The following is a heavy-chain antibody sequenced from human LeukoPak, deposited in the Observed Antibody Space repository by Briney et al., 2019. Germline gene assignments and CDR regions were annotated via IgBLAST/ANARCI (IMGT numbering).Heavy chain of an antibody. CDR1: GGSFSGYY. CDR2: INHSGST. D-gene: IGHD6-13*01. Sequence: SETLSLTCAVYGGSFSGYYWSWIRQPPGKGLEWIGEINHSGSTNYNPSLKSRVTISVDTSKNQFSLKLSSVTAADTAVYYCARGGHSWNWFDPWGQGALVTVYS. CDR3: ARGGHSWNWFDP. J-gene: IGHJ5*02. V-gene: IGHV4-34*01.